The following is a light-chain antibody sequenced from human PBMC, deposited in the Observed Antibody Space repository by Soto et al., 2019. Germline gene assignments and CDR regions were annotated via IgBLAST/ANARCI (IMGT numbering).Light chain of an antibody. V-gene: IGKV3-20*01. Sequence: EIVMTQSPCTLPLSPGERATLSCRASQSITSSYLAWYQQKPGQAPRLLIYGASYRATGIPDRFSGSGSGTDFTLTISRLEPEDFAVYYCQQYGSSGTFGQGTKVDIK. CDR3: QQYGSSGT. CDR2: GAS. CDR1: QSITSSY. J-gene: IGKJ1*01.